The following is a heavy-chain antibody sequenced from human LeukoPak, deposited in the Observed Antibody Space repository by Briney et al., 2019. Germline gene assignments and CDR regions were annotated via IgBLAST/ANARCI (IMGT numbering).Heavy chain of an antibody. Sequence: GGSLRLSCAASGFTFSSYGMHWVRQAPGKGLEWVAVISYDGSNKYYADSVKGRFTISRDNSKNTLYLQMNSLRAEDTAVYYCAKRRAYYYYGMDIWGQGTTVTVSS. CDR2: ISYDGSNK. J-gene: IGHJ6*02. CDR3: AKRRAYYYYGMDI. CDR1: GFTFSSYG. V-gene: IGHV3-30*18.